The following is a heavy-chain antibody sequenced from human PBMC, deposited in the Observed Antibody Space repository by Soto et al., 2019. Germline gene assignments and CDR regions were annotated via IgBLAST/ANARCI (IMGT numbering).Heavy chain of an antibody. CDR2: ITSSGGPT. CDR3: GKGGWLDD. J-gene: IGHJ5*02. V-gene: IGHV3-23*01. Sequence: EVQLLESGGGLIQPGGSLRLSCADSGCPFSTYEMTWARQSPGKGLERVAFITSSGGPTYYAASVRGRFTLSMDNSKNTLYMQMDSLRVEDTARYYCGKGGWLDDWGQGTLVTVSS. CDR1: GCPFSTYE.